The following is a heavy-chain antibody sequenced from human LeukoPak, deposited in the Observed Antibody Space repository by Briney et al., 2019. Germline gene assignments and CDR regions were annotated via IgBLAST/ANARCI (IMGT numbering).Heavy chain of an antibody. CDR2: ISREGGIA. Sequence: GRSLRLSCATSGFIFSTYGMHWVRQAPGKGLEWVAVISREGGIAYHADSVKGRFTISRDNSKNTQYLQMNSLRAEDTAIYYCLGYCSGGRCYSGGHWGQGTLVTVSS. CDR1: GFIFSTYG. D-gene: IGHD2-15*01. CDR3: LGYCSGGRCYSGGH. J-gene: IGHJ4*02. V-gene: IGHV3-30-3*01.